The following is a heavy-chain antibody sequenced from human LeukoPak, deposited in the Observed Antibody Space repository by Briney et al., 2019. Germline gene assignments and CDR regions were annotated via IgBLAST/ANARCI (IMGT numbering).Heavy chain of an antibody. J-gene: IGHJ5*02. CDR1: RGTFSNYA. CDR3: ARSEYYYGSGSKRHKGGWFDP. CDR2: IIPIFGTA. D-gene: IGHD3-10*01. Sequence: RASVKVSCKASRGTFSNYAISWVRPAPGQGLEWMGGIIPIFGTANYAQKLQGRVTITADESTSTAYMELSSLRSEDTAVYYCARSEYYYGSGSKRHKGGWFDPWGQGTLVTVSS. V-gene: IGHV1-69*13.